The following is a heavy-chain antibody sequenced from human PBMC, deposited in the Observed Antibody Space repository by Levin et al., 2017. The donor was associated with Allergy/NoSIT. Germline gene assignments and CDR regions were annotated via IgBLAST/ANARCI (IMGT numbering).Heavy chain of an antibody. Sequence: KISCKASGGSFSNYAFSWVRLAPGQGLEWMGGILPIFRTTNYAQKFQGRVTITADESTSTAYMELSSLTSEDTAVYYCARHLDVVVVAAATDGAWFDSWGHGTLVTVSS. D-gene: IGHD2-15*01. CDR3: ARHLDVVVVAAATDGAWFDS. V-gene: IGHV1-69*01. J-gene: IGHJ5*01. CDR2: ILPIFRTT. CDR1: GGSFSNYA.